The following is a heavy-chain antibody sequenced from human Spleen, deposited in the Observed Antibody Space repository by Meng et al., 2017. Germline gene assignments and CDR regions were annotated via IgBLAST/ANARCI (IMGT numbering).Heavy chain of an antibody. V-gene: IGHV3-21*01. D-gene: IGHD5-24*01. Sequence: GESLKISCAASGFTFSSYSMNWVRQAPGKGLEWVSSISSSSSYIYYADSVKGRFTISRDNAKNSLYLQMNSLRAEDTAVYYCARDSRRDGYNTDYWGQGTLVTVCS. CDR2: ISSSSSYI. CDR3: ARDSRRDGYNTDY. CDR1: GFTFSSYS. J-gene: IGHJ4*02.